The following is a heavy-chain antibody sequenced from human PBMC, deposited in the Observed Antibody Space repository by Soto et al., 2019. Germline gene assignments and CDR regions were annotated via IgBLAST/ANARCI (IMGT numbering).Heavy chain of an antibody. Sequence: TSETLSLTCAVYGGSFSDYYLSWIRQPPGKGLEWIGEINHSGSTNYNPSLKSRVTISVDTSKNQFSLKLTSMTAADTAVYYCARTGHLFDYWGQGISVTVSS. CDR1: GGSFSDYY. J-gene: IGHJ4*02. CDR3: ARTGHLFDY. CDR2: INHSGST. V-gene: IGHV4-34*01.